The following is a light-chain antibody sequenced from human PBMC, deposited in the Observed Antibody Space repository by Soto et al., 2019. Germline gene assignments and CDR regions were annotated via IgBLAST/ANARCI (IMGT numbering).Light chain of an antibody. Sequence: QSALTQPASESGSPGQSITISCTGTSSDVGSYNLVSWYQQHPGKAPKLMIYEGSKRPSGVSNRFSGSKSGNTASLTISGLQADDEADYCCCSYAGTSTYVLGTEIKVTV. CDR3: CSYAGTSTYV. V-gene: IGLV2-23*01. CDR2: EGS. CDR1: SSDVGSYNL. J-gene: IGLJ1*01.